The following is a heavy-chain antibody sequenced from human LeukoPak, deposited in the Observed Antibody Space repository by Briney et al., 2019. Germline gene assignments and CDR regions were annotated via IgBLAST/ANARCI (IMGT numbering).Heavy chain of an antibody. CDR3: ARDSPLWFGEKDY. CDR1: GGSISSYY. D-gene: IGHD3-10*01. CDR2: IYYSGST. Sequence: PSETLSLTCTVSGGSISSYYWSWIRQPPGKGLEWIGYIYYSGSTNYNPSLKSRVTISVDTSKNQFSLKLSSVTAADTAVYYCARDSPLWFGEKDYWGQGTLVTVSS. V-gene: IGHV4-59*01. J-gene: IGHJ4*02.